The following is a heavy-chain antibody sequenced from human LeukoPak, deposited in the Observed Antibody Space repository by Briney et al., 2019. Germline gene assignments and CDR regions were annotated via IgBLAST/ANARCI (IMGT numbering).Heavy chain of an antibody. Sequence: ASVTVSCKASGYSFTGYYMHWVRQAPGHGLEWMGRINPNSGGTNYAQKFQGRVPVPRDTSISTAYMELSRLRSDDTAVYYCARGNSYGYDYWGQGTLVTVSS. CDR1: GYSFTGYY. D-gene: IGHD5-18*01. CDR2: INPNSGGT. V-gene: IGHV1-2*06. CDR3: ARGNSYGYDY. J-gene: IGHJ4*02.